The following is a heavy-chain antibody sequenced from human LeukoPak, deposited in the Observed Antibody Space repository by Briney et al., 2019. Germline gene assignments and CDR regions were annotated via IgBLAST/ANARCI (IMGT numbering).Heavy chain of an antibody. D-gene: IGHD1-26*01. Sequence: SETLSLTCTVSGGSISSYYWSWIRQPPGKGLEWIGYIYYSGSTNYNPSLKSRVTISVDTSKNQFSLKLSSVTAADTAVYYCARERVVGATAHYYMDVWGKGTTVTVSS. J-gene: IGHJ6*03. CDR3: ARERVVGATAHYYMDV. CDR1: GGSISSYY. CDR2: IYYSGST. V-gene: IGHV4-59*01.